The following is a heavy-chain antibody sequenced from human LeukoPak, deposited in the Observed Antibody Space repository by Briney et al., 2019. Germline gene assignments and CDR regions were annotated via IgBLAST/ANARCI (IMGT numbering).Heavy chain of an antibody. CDR2: IRQDGGLK. V-gene: IGHV3-7*01. Sequence: PGGSLRLSCTASGFTFSSYWMSWVHQAPGKGLEWVANIRQDGGLKHYVDSVKGRFTISRGNAENSLYLQMNSLRAEDTAVYYCAREIVGAIKSYFDYWGQGTLVTASS. CDR3: AREIVGAIKSYFDY. J-gene: IGHJ4*02. D-gene: IGHD1-26*01. CDR1: GFTFSSYW.